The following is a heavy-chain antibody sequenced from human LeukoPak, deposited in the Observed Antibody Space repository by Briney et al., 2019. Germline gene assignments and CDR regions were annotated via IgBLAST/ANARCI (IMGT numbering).Heavy chain of an antibody. CDR2: IDPNSGDT. J-gene: IGHJ4*02. Sequence: PSVKVSCKASGYSLTGYFIHWVRQAPGQGLEWMGCIDPNSGDTKYAQKFQGRVSMPRDTSTRTAYMELSRLRSDDTAVYFCARSGSTGYSLDYWGQGTLVTVSS. D-gene: IGHD3-22*01. V-gene: IGHV1-2*02. CDR1: GYSLTGYF. CDR3: ARSGSTGYSLDY.